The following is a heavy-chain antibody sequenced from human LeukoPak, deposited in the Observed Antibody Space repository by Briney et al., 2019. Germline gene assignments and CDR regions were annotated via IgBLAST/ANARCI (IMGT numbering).Heavy chain of an antibody. Sequence: GGSLRLSCTGSGFIFSLYSINWVRQAPGKGLEWVSTIGINDAELVRGRFTVSRDNAKRPVYLEINSLRDEDTAIYYCARDREISGRDPWSGFDYWGQGTLVTVAS. CDR1: GFIFSLYS. D-gene: IGHD6-19*01. CDR3: ARDREISGRDPWSGFDY. J-gene: IGHJ4*02. CDR2: IGI. V-gene: IGHV3-21*01.